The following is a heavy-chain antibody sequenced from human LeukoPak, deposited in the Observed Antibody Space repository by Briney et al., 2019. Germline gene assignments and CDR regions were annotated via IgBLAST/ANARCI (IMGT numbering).Heavy chain of an antibody. Sequence: SETLSLTCTVSGGSVSSGSYYWSCIPRPQGKGLEWIGYIYYSGSTNYNPSLKSRVTISVDTSKNQFSLKLSSVTAADTAVYYCARDPRIAAAGTFWFDPWGQGTLVTVSS. CDR1: GGSVSSGSYY. CDR3: ARDPRIAAAGTFWFDP. V-gene: IGHV4-61*01. CDR2: IYYSGST. J-gene: IGHJ5*02. D-gene: IGHD6-13*01.